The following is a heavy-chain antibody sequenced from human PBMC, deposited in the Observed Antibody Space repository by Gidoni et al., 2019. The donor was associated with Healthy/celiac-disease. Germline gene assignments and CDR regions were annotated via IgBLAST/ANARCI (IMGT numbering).Heavy chain of an antibody. V-gene: IGHV3-21*01. CDR1: GFTFSSYS. D-gene: IGHD5-12*01. CDR3: ARDKNSGYEYYYYYGMDV. J-gene: IGHJ6*02. Sequence: EVQLVESGGGLVKPGGSLRLSCAASGFTFSSYSMNWVRQAPGKGLEWVSSISSSSSYIYYADSVKGRFTISRDNAKNSLYLQMNSLRAEDTAVYYCARDKNSGYEYYYYYGMDVWGQGTTVTVSS. CDR2: ISSSSSYI.